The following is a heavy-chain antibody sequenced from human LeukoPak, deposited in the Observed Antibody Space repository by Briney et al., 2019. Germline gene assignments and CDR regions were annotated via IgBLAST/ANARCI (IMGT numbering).Heavy chain of an antibody. D-gene: IGHD6-6*01. J-gene: IGHJ3*02. V-gene: IGHV3-7*03. CDR2: IKQDGSEK. Sequence: GGSLRLSCAASGFTFSSYWMSWVRQAPGKGLEWVANIKQDGSEKYYVDSVKGRFTISRDNAKNSLYLQMNSLRAEDTAVYYCARDRGAARSFAFDIWGQGTMVTVSS. CDR1: GFTFSSYW. CDR3: ARDRGAARSFAFDI.